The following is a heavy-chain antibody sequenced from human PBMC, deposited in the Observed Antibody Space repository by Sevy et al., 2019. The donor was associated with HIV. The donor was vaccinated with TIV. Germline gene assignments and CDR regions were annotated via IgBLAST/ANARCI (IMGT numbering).Heavy chain of an antibody. V-gene: IGHV3-30*18. CDR2: ISFDGSGK. CDR3: AKMQGGSYNYYGMDG. CDR1: GFIFSTYG. J-gene: IGHJ6*02. Sequence: GGSLRLSCAASGFIFSTYGIHWVRQAPGKGLEWVAVISFDGSGKYDADSVRGRFTISRDNSKNTLYLQMNSLRVEDTAIYYCAKMQGGSYNYYGMDGWGQGTTVTVSS. D-gene: IGHD1-26*01.